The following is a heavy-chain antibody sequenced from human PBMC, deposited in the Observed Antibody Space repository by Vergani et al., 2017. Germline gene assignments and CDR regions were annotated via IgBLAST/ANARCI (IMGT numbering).Heavy chain of an antibody. D-gene: IGHD2-2*01. Sequence: QVQLQESGPGLVKPSQTLSLTCTVSGGSISIGSYYWSWIRQPAGKGLEWIGRIYTTGSTNYNPSLKSRVTMSVDTSKNQFSLILSAVTAADTAVYYCARVPAARYYFDYWGQGTLVTVSS. V-gene: IGHV4-61*02. CDR2: IYTTGST. CDR1: GGSISIGSYY. CDR3: ARVPAARYYFDY. J-gene: IGHJ4*02.